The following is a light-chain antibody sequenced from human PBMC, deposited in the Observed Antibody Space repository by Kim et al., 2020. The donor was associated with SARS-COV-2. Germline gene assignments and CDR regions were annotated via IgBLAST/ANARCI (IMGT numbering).Light chain of an antibody. J-gene: IGKJ2*01. CDR3: QQRRDWYT. V-gene: IGKV3-11*01. Sequence: SLSPGETATLSCRASQSVSTFLAWYQYNPGQAPRLLISDASKRATDISARFSGSGSGTDFTLTIDSLEPEDSAIYYCQQRRDWYTFGQGTKVDIK. CDR2: DAS. CDR1: QSVSTF.